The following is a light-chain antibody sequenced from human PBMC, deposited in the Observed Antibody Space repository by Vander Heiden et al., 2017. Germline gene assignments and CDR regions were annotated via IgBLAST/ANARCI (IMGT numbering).Light chain of an antibody. CDR3: QQYNSFPWT. V-gene: IGKV1-5*03. J-gene: IGKJ1*01. CDR2: KAS. Sequence: DIQMTQSPSTLSASVGDRVTLTCRASQSINYWLAWYQQKPGKAPKLLIYKASSLESGVPSRFSGSGSGTEFTFTVSSLQPDDFATYYCQQYNSFPWTFGQGTKVEIK. CDR1: QSINYW.